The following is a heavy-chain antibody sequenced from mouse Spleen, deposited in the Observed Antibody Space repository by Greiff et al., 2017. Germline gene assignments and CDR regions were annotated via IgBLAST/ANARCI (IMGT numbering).Heavy chain of an antibody. CDR1: GFSLTSYA. D-gene: IGHD2-3*01. V-gene: IGHV2-9-1*01. CDR2: IWTGGGT. Sequence: VQLQQSGPGLVAPSQSLSITCTVSGFSLTSYAISWVRQPPGKGLEWLGVIWTGGGTNYNSALKSRLSISKDNSKSQVFLKMNSLQTDDTARYYCARIDGYYSYYLDYWGQGTTLTVSS. J-gene: IGHJ2*01. CDR3: ARIDGYYSYYLDY.